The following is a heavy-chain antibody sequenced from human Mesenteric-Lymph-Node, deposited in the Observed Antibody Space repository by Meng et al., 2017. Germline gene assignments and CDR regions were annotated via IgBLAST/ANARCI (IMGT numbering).Heavy chain of an antibody. CDR1: GGSIRSSNW. CDR3: ARVGQWLPIDY. D-gene: IGHD6-19*01. CDR2: IYHSGST. V-gene: IGHV4-4*02. J-gene: IGHJ4*02. Sequence: LQGSGPGRVQPSGTLSLTGAVSGGSIRSSNWWSGVRQPPGKGLEWIGEIYHSGSTNYNPSPKSRVTISVDKSKNQFSLNLSSVTAADTAVYYCARVGQWLPIDYWGQGTLVTVSS.